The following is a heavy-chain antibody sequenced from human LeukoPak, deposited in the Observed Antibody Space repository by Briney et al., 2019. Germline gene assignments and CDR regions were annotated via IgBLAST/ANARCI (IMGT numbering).Heavy chain of an antibody. CDR3: ARDTYYYGSGGAFDI. D-gene: IGHD3-10*01. CDR2: MNPNSGNT. Sequence: ASVKVSCKASGYTFTSYDINWVRQATGQGREWMGWMNPNSGNTGYAQKFQGRVTMTRNTSISTAYMELSSLRSEDTAVYYCARDTYYYGSGGAFDIWGQGTMVTVSS. V-gene: IGHV1-8*01. CDR1: GYTFTSYD. J-gene: IGHJ3*02.